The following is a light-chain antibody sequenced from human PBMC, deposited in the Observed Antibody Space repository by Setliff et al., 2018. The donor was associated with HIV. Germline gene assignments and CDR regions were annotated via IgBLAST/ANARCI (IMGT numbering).Light chain of an antibody. Sequence: QSVLTQPASVSGSPGQAITISCTGTSSDVGGYNHVSWYQQHPGKAPKLMIYEVTNRPSGVSSRFSGSKSGNTASLTIFGLQAEDEADYYCSSYTNSNSYVFGTGTKVTVL. V-gene: IGLV2-14*01. CDR3: SSYTNSNSYV. J-gene: IGLJ1*01. CDR1: SSDVGGYNH. CDR2: EVT.